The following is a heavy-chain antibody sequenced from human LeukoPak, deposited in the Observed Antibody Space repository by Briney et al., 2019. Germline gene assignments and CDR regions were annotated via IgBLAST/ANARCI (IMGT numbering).Heavy chain of an antibody. Sequence: SETLSLTCTVSGGSISSYYWSWIRQPPGKGLEWIGYIYYSGSTNYNPSLKSRVAISVDTSKNQFSLKLSSVTAADTAVYYCAWSSSSWYDGTGYFDYWGQGTLVTVSS. V-gene: IGHV4-59*08. CDR2: IYYSGST. CDR1: GGSISSYY. J-gene: IGHJ4*02. CDR3: AWSSSSWYDGTGYFDY. D-gene: IGHD6-13*01.